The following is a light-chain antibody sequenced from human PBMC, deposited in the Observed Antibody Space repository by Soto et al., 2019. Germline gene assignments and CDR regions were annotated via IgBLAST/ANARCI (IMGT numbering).Light chain of an antibody. Sequence: EIVLTQSPGTLSLTPGERATLSCRASQSVSSTFLAWNQQKPGQAPKVLIYGASTRATGIPDRFSGSGSGTDFTLTISRLEPEDFAMYYCQQYESSRTFGQGTKVEMK. CDR1: QSVSSTF. CDR3: QQYESSRT. V-gene: IGKV3-20*01. J-gene: IGKJ1*01. CDR2: GAS.